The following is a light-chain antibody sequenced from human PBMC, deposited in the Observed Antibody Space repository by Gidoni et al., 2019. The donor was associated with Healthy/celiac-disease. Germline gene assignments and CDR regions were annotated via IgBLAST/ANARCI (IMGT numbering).Light chain of an antibody. Sequence: EIVMTQSPATLSVSPGERATLSCRASQSVSSNLAWYQQKPGQAPRLLIYGASTRATGFPARFSGSGSGTEFTLTISSLQSEDFAVYYWQQYNNWLRTFGQGTKVEIK. CDR2: GAS. J-gene: IGKJ1*01. CDR1: QSVSSN. V-gene: IGKV3-15*01. CDR3: QQYNNWLRT.